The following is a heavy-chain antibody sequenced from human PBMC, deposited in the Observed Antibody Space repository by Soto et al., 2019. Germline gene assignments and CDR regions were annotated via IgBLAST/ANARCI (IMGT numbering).Heavy chain of an antibody. CDR2: INPGDSDT. Sequence: GESLKISCEASVYTFGLYWIGWVRQMPGKGLEWMGIINPGDSDTKYNPSFQGQVTISADKSISTAYLHWSSLKASDTAIYFCARQGSGNLWYGMDVWGQGTTVTVSS. V-gene: IGHV5-51*01. J-gene: IGHJ6*02. CDR3: ARQGSGNLWYGMDV. CDR1: VYTFGLYW. D-gene: IGHD3-10*01.